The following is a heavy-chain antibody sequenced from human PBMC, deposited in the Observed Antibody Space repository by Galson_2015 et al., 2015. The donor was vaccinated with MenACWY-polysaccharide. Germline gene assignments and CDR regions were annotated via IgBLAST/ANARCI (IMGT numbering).Heavy chain of an antibody. Sequence: SVKVSCKASGYTFTNYYMHWVRQAPGQGLEWMGIINPTGGSTSYARKFQGRVTMTRDTSASTVYMELSSLRSEDTAVYYCARQLGGMDVWGQGTTVTVS. V-gene: IGHV1-46*01. CDR1: GYTFTNYY. J-gene: IGHJ6*02. CDR3: ARQLGGMDV. CDR2: INPTGGST. D-gene: IGHD3-10*01.